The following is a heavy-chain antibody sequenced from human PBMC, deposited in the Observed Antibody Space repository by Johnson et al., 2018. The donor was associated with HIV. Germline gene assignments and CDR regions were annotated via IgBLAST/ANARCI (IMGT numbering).Heavy chain of an antibody. Sequence: VQLVESGGGLVQPGGSLRLSCAASGFTVSSNYMSWVRQAPGKGLEWVSVIYSGGSTYYADSVTGRFTISRDNSKNTLYLQMNSLRAEDTAVYYCARGGSCYNAHFDIWGQGTMVTVSS. J-gene: IGHJ3*02. CDR2: IYSGGST. V-gene: IGHV3-66*01. D-gene: IGHD2-15*01. CDR1: GFTVSSNY. CDR3: ARGGSCYNAHFDI.